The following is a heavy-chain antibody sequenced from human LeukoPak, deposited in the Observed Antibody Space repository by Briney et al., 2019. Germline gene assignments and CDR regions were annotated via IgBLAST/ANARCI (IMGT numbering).Heavy chain of an antibody. CDR1: GFTFSSYD. D-gene: IGHD1-1*01. Sequence: PGGSLRLSCTASGFTFSSYDMSWVRQAPGKGLEWVSRISSSGGSTYYADFVKGRFTISRDNSKNPLSLQMNSLGAEDTAVYYCATKVPGGAFDIWGQGTMVTVSS. CDR3: ATKVPGGAFDI. CDR2: ISSSGGST. J-gene: IGHJ3*02. V-gene: IGHV3-23*01.